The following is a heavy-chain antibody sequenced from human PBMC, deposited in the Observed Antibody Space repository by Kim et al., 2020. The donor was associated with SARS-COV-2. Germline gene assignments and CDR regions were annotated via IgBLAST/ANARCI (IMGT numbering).Heavy chain of an antibody. J-gene: IGHJ6*02. CDR1: GGSISSSNW. Sequence: SETLSLTCAVSGGSISSSNWWSWVRQPPGKGLEWIGEIYHSGSTNYNPSLKSRVTISVDKSKNQFSLKLSSVTAADTAVYYCASLVSSSRTGVASAAAGRYYYYGMDVWGQGTTVTVSS. V-gene: IGHV4-4*02. CDR3: ASLVSSSRTGVASAAAGRYYYYGMDV. CDR2: IYHSGST. D-gene: IGHD6-13*01.